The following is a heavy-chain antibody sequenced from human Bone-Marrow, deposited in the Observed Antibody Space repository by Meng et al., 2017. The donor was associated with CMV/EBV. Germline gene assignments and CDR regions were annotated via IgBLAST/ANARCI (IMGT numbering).Heavy chain of an antibody. V-gene: IGHV4-39*07. Sequence: SETLSLTCTVSGGSISSSSYYWGWIRQPPGKGLEWIGSIYYSGSTYYNPSLKSRVTISVDTSKNQFSLKLSSVTAADTAVYYCARIPLGSGWSYFDYWGQGKLVTVSS. CDR2: IYYSGST. J-gene: IGHJ4*02. D-gene: IGHD6-19*01. CDR3: ARIPLGSGWSYFDY. CDR1: GGSISSSSYY.